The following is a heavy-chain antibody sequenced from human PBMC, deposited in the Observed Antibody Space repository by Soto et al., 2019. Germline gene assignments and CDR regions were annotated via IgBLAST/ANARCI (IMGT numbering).Heavy chain of an antibody. CDR1: GYTFTSYW. J-gene: IGHJ4*02. V-gene: IGHV5-51*03. Sequence: EVQLVQSGAEVKKAGESLRISCKGSGYTFTSYWIGWVRQMPGKGLEWMGIIYPGDSDTRYSPAFQGQVIISADKSISTTYLQWSGLKASDTAVYFCARDRGGSTVDYWGQGTLVTVSS. CDR3: ARDRGGSTVDY. D-gene: IGHD2-15*01. CDR2: IYPGDSDT.